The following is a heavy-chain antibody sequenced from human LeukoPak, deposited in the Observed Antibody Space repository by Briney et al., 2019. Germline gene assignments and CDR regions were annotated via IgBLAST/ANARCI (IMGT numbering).Heavy chain of an antibody. CDR2: IYPGDSAT. J-gene: IGHJ4*02. D-gene: IGHD7-27*01. CDR1: GHRFATYW. V-gene: IGHV5-51*01. CDR3: ARQNWGVDY. Sequence: GESLKISCKGSGHRFATYWIGWVRQMPGKGLEWMGIIYPGDSATKYSPSFQGQVTVSADKSISTAYLQWSSLKASDTAMYYCARQNWGVDYWGQGTLVTVSS.